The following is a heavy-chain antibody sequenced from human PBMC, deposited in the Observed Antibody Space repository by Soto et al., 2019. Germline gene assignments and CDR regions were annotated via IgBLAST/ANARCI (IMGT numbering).Heavy chain of an antibody. CDR2: ISGSGGST. CDR3: AKLIVGYCSSTSCYSNAFDI. CDR1: GFTFSSYA. J-gene: IGHJ3*02. V-gene: IGHV3-23*01. Sequence: EVQLLESGGGLVQPGGSLRLSCAASGFTFSSYAMSWVRQAPGKGLEWVSAISGSGGSTYYADSVKGRFTISRHNSKNTLYLQMNSLTAEDTAVYYCAKLIVGYCSSTSCYSNAFDIWGQGTMVTVSS. D-gene: IGHD2-2*01.